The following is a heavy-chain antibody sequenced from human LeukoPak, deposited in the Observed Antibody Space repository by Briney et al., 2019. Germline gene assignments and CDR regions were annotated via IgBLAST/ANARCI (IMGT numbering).Heavy chain of an antibody. D-gene: IGHD6-19*01. Sequence: TSETLSLTCTVSGDSISSSYWSWIRQPAGKGLEWIGRVYTSGSTNYNPSLKSRVTMSLDASKNQFSLKLSSVTAADTAVYYCARGGDQWLVSYFDYWGQGTLVTVSS. CDR2: VYTSGST. CDR3: ARGGDQWLVSYFDY. J-gene: IGHJ4*02. CDR1: GDSISSSY. V-gene: IGHV4-4*07.